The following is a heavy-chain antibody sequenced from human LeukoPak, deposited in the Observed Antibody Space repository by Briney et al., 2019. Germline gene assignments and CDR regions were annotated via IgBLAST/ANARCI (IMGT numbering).Heavy chain of an antibody. V-gene: IGHV3-21*01. CDR1: GFTFSSYS. CDR2: ISSSSSYI. CDR3: ARGGYGAHMG. J-gene: IGHJ4*02. Sequence: GWSLRLSCAASGFTFSSYSMNWVRQAPGKGLEWVSSISSSSSYIYYADSVKGRFTISRDNAKNTVDLQMNSLRAEDTAVYYCARGGYGAHMGWGQGTLVTVSS. D-gene: IGHD4-17*01.